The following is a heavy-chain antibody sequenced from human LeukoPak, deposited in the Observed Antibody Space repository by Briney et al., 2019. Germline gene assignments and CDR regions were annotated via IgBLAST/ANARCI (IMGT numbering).Heavy chain of an antibody. CDR3: ARDIQYSFGTFDS. CDR2: INPNNGDT. CDR1: GYTFTNYY. D-gene: IGHD5-18*01. J-gene: IGHJ4*02. Sequence: GASVNVSFKASGYTFTNYYMHWVRQAPGQGVEWMGWINPNNGDTNYAHKFQAWGTMTRHTSISTAFMELSRLRSDDTAVYYCARDIQYSFGTFDSWGQGTLVTVS. V-gene: IGHV1-2*04.